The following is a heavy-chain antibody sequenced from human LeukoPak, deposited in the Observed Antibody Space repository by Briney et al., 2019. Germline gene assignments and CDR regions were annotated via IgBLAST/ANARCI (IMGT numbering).Heavy chain of an antibody. CDR2: ISYDGSNK. D-gene: IGHD3-16*02. CDR1: GXTFSSYG. CDR3: ANSIWGTFRYAGDY. Sequence: GGSLRLSCAASGXTFSSYGMHWVRQAPGKGLEWVAVISYDGSNKFYADSVKGRFTISRDDSQNTVSLQMNSLRAEDTAVYYCANSIWGTFRYAGDYWGQGTLVTVSS. V-gene: IGHV3-30*18. J-gene: IGHJ4*02.